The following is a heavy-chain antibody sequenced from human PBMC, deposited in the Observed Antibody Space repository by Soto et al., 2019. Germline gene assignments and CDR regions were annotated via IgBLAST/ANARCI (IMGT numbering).Heavy chain of an antibody. Sequence: GGSLRLSCAASGFTFSSYAMSWVRQAPGKGLEWVSAISGSGGSTYYADSVKGRFTISRDNSKNTLYLQMNSLRAEDTAVYYYARDPWGSSGLFAYWGQGTLVTVSS. CDR1: GFTFSSYA. J-gene: IGHJ4*02. D-gene: IGHD6-6*01. CDR3: ARDPWGSSGLFAY. CDR2: ISGSGGST. V-gene: IGHV3-23*01.